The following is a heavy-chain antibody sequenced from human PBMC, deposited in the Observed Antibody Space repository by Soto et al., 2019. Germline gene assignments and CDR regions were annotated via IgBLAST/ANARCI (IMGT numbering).Heavy chain of an antibody. V-gene: IGHV4-39*01. CDR3: ARQWNIVVVPAAINTWFDP. J-gene: IGHJ5*02. CDR2: IYYSGST. D-gene: IGHD2-2*01. CDR1: GGSISSSSYY. Sequence: QLQLQESGPGLVKPSETLSLTCTVSGGSISSSSYYWGWIRQPPGKGLEWIGSIYYSGSTYYNPSLKSRVTISVDTSKNQFSLKLSSVTAADTAVYYCARQWNIVVVPAAINTWFDPWGQGTLVTVSS.